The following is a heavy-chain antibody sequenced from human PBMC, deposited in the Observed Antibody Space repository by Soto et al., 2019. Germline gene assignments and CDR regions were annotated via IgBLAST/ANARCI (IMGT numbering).Heavy chain of an antibody. Sequence: GASVKVSCKASGYTFTSYAMHWVRQAPGQRLEWMGWINAGNGNTKYSQKFQGRVTITRDTSASTAYMELSSLRSEDTAVYYCARKDPVPYYDFWSGYRGGGGTLYYYYGMDVWGQGTTVTVSS. D-gene: IGHD3-3*01. V-gene: IGHV1-3*01. CDR1: GYTFTSYA. CDR3: ARKDPVPYYDFWSGYRGGGGTLYYYYGMDV. CDR2: INAGNGNT. J-gene: IGHJ6*02.